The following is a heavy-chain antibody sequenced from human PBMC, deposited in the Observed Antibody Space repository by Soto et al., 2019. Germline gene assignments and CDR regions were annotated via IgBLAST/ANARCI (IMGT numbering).Heavy chain of an antibody. V-gene: IGHV1-69*13. CDR1: GGTFSSYA. Sequence: ASVKVSCKASGGTFSSYAISWVRQAPGQGLEWMGGIIPIFGTANYAQKFQGRVTITADESTSTAYMELSSLRSEDTAVYSCARDRERGLQSYYYCGMDVWGQGTTVTVSS. CDR2: IIPIFGTA. J-gene: IGHJ6*02. D-gene: IGHD5-12*01. CDR3: ARDRERGLQSYYYCGMDV.